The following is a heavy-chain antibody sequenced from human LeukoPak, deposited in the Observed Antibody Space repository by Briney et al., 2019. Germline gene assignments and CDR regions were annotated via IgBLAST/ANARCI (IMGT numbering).Heavy chain of an antibody. Sequence: PGGSLRLSCAASGFTFSSYSMNWVRQAPGKGLEWVSSISSSSSYIYYADSVKGRFTISRDNAKNSLYLQMNSLRAEDTAVYYCARGGEWLVSYYYYYMDVWGKGTTVTISS. D-gene: IGHD6-19*01. CDR2: ISSSSSYI. J-gene: IGHJ6*03. V-gene: IGHV3-21*01. CDR1: GFTFSSYS. CDR3: ARGGEWLVSYYYYYMDV.